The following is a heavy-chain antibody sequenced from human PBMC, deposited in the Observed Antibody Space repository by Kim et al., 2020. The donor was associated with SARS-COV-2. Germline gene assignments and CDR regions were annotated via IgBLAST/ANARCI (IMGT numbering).Heavy chain of an antibody. V-gene: IGHV3-23*01. Sequence: GSGGSTYYADSVKGRYTISRDNSKNTLYLQMNRLRAEDTAVYYCAKKTDYWGQGTLVTVSS. J-gene: IGHJ4*02. CDR2: GSGGST. CDR3: AKKTDY.